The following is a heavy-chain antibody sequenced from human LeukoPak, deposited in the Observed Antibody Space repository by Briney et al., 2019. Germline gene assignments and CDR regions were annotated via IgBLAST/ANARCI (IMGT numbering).Heavy chain of an antibody. V-gene: IGHV4-59*01. CDR3: VRDSSGTSLNWFGP. Sequence: SETLSLTCTVSGGSMSTYYWNWIRQSPGKGLEWIGYIDETGSTNYNPSLKSRVTISSSTSKNQFSLILRSVTAADTAVYYCVRDSSGTSLNWFGPWGQGTVVIVSS. J-gene: IGHJ5*02. CDR1: GGSMSTYY. D-gene: IGHD1-26*01. CDR2: IDETGST.